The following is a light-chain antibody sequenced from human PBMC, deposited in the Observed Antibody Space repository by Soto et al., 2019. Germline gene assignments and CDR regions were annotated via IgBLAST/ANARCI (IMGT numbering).Light chain of an antibody. V-gene: IGKV1-33*01. CDR3: QQYYDLPIN. Sequence: DIQMTQSPSSLSASVGDRVTITFQASQDIDRYLNWYQQKPGKAPKLLIDDTSNLETGVPSRFSGSGYGTHFTLTIGSLQPEDIAIYYCQQYYDLPINFGQGTRLEIK. CDR2: DTS. CDR1: QDIDRY. J-gene: IGKJ5*01.